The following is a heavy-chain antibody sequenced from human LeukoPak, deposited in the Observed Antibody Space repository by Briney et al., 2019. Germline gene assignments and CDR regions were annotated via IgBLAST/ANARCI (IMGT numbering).Heavy chain of an antibody. CDR2: ITSDGSIT. J-gene: IGHJ4*02. CDR3: ARDVPGQLGGVDY. D-gene: IGHD6-6*01. V-gene: IGHV3-74*01. Sequence: PGGSLRLSCAASGFTFSSYWVHWVRQAPGKGLVWVSRITSDGSITTYADFVKGRFTISRDNAKNTVYLQMNSLRAEDTAVYYCARDVPGQLGGVDYWGQGTLVTVSS. CDR1: GFTFSSYW.